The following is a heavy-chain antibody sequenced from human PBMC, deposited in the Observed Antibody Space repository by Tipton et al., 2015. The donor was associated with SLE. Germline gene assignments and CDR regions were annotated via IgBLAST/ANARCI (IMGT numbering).Heavy chain of an antibody. CDR2: IYSSGNT. J-gene: IGHJ6*02. CDR3: TKGSPGKSGRDYKDYHYGMDV. D-gene: IGHD4-17*01. Sequence: TLSLTCTVSGGSIRDYYLAWIRQPAGKGLEWIGRIYSSGNTNYNASLKSRVTISIDTSKNQFSLKLTSVTAADTAMYYCTKGSPGKSGRDYKDYHYGMDVWGQGTTVTVSS. V-gene: IGHV4-4*07. CDR1: GGSIRDYY.